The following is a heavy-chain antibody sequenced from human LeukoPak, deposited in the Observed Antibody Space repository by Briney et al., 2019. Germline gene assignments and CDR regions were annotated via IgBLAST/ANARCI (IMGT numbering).Heavy chain of an antibody. CDR2: IYYRRST. CDR1: GGSISSYY. D-gene: IGHD5-18*01. V-gene: IGHV4-59*01. CDR3: ARAEPTAMVSAAFDY. J-gene: IGHJ4*02. Sequence: SETLSLTCTVSGGSISSYYWSWIRQPPGKGLEWIGYIYYRRSTNYNPSLKSRVTISVDTSKNQFSLKLSSLTAADTAVYYCARAEPTAMVSAAFDYWGQGTLVTVSS.